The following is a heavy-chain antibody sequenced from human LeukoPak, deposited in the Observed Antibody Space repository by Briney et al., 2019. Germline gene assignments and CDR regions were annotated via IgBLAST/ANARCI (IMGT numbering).Heavy chain of an antibody. Sequence: SETLSLTCSVSGGSITSSTYSWGWIRQPPGKGLEWIGSFYFTGDTYYGPSLKSRATISVDSSKNHFSLNLTSLTAADTAVYYCARLLPYCSEGICYFWEYFDSWGQGTLVTASS. J-gene: IGHJ4*02. CDR2: FYFTGDT. V-gene: IGHV4-39*02. D-gene: IGHD2-15*01. CDR1: GGSITSSTYS. CDR3: ARLLPYCSEGICYFWEYFDS.